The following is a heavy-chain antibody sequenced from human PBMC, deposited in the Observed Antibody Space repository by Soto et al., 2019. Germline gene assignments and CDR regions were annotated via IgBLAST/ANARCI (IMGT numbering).Heavy chain of an antibody. CDR1: VFPFSNAW. D-gene: IGHD6-13*01. Sequence: GGSLRLSCAACVFPFSNAWMSWVRQAPGKGLEWVSVISGSGDSAYYADSVEGRFTISRDNSKNTLYLQMNSLRAEDTAVYYCAKRAAGTSFDYWGQGTLVTVSS. CDR2: ISGSGDSA. J-gene: IGHJ4*02. V-gene: IGHV3-23*01. CDR3: AKRAAGTSFDY.